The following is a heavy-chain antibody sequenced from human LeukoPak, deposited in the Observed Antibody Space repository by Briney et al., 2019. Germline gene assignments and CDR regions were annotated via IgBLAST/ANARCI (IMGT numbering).Heavy chain of an antibody. CDR2: ISSSNTM. CDR3: ARGRSITLLRGVAMSDGFDI. V-gene: IGHV3-48*03. Sequence: PGGFLRLSCAASGFTFSSYEMNWVRQAPGKGLEWISYISSSNTMYYADSVKGRFTISRDNAKNSLYLQMNSLRAEDTAVYYCARGRSITLLRGVAMSDGFDIWGQGTMVAVSS. D-gene: IGHD3-10*01. CDR1: GFTFSSYE. J-gene: IGHJ3*02.